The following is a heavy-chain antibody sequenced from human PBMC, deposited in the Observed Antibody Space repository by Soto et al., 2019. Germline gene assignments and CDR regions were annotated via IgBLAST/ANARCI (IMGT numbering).Heavy chain of an antibody. CDR1: GFTFSSFG. Sequence: EVQLLDSGGDLAQPGGSLRLSCTASGFTFSSFGMAWVRKSPGKGLEWVSAISGSVDSSYYAYSVKDRFTISRDNPTYILYLQINNLRAEDTAVYYCAKVGIGMFSHKRHFDQWGPGTQITVSS. CDR2: ISGSVDSS. V-gene: IGHV3-23*01. CDR3: AKVGIGMFSHKRHFDQ. J-gene: IGHJ4*02. D-gene: IGHD2-2*03.